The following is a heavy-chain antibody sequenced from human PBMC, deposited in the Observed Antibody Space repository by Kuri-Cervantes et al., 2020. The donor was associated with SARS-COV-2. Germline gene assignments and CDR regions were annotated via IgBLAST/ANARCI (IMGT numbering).Heavy chain of an antibody. J-gene: IGHJ4*02. CDR3: ARQEIHSIVVVPAAIDY. D-gene: IGHD2-2*01. CDR1: GGSISSSSYY. CDR2: IYYSGST. Sequence: GSLRLSCTVSGGSISSSSYYWGWIRQPPGKGLEWIGSIYYSGSTYYNPSLKSRVTISVDTSKNQFSLKLSSVTAADTAVYYCARQEIHSIVVVPAAIDYWGQGILVTVSS. V-gene: IGHV4-39*01.